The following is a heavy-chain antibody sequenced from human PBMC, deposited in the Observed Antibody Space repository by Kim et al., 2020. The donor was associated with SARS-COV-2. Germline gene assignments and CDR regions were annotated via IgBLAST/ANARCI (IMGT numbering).Heavy chain of an antibody. J-gene: IGHJ3*02. V-gene: IGHV6-1*01. CDR3: ARGSGGPFDI. Sequence: DYAVSVKSRITINPATSKNQFSLQLNSVTPEDTAVYFCARGSGGPFDIWGQGTMVTVS.